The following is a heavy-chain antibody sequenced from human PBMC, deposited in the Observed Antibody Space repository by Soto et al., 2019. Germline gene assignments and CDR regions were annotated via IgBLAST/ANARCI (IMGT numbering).Heavy chain of an antibody. CDR3: ARGPVVRDAFDI. CDR2: INPNSGGT. V-gene: IGHV1-2*04. CDR1: GYTFTGYY. D-gene: IGHD2-21*01. J-gene: IGHJ3*02. Sequence: QVQLVQSGAEVKKPGASVKVSCKASGYTFTGYYMHWVRQAPGQGLEWMGWINPNSGGTNYAQKFQGWVTMTRDTSVSTSYRELRRLRSDDTAVYYCARGPVVRDAFDIWGQGTMVTVSS.